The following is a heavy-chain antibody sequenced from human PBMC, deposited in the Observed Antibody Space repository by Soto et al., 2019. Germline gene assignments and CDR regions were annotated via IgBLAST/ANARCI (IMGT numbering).Heavy chain of an antibody. CDR1: GGSVSSGSYY. D-gene: IGHD3-22*01. CDR3: ARYYDSSGYVYYYGMDV. CDR2: IYYSGST. Sequence: SETLSLTCSVSGGSVSSGSYYWSWIRQPPGKGLEWIGYIYYSGSTNYNPSLKSRVTISVDTSKNQFSLKLSSVTAADTAVHYCARYYDSSGYVYYYGMDVWGQGTTVTVSS. V-gene: IGHV4-61*01. J-gene: IGHJ6*02.